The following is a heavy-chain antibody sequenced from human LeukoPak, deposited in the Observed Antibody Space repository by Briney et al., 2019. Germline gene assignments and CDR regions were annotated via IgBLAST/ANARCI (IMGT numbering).Heavy chain of an antibody. V-gene: IGHV4-39*01. CDR1: VDSISSSSYY. CDR3: ARHVPHENGNKRGFEY. Sequence: TPSETLSLTCTVSVDSISSSSYYWGWIRQPPGKGLAWIASIYHSGSTYYNPSLKSRVTISVDTYKNHFSLMLNSVSAADTAVYHCARHVPHENGNKRGFEYWGQGTLVTVSS. J-gene: IGHJ4*02. D-gene: IGHD2/OR15-2a*01. CDR2: IYHSGST.